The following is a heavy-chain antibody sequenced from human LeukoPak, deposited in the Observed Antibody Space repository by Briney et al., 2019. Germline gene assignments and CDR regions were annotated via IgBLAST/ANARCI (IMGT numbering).Heavy chain of an antibody. CDR2: ISGSGGST. J-gene: IGHJ4*02. V-gene: IGHV3-23*01. Sequence: PGGSLRLSCAAAGFTFSSYAMSWVRQAPGKGLEWVSAISGSGGSTYYADSVKGRFTISRDNSKNTLYLQMNSLRAEDTAVYYCAKAWFGELGFFDYWGQGTLVTVSS. CDR3: AKAWFGELGFFDY. D-gene: IGHD3-10*01. CDR1: GFTFSSYA.